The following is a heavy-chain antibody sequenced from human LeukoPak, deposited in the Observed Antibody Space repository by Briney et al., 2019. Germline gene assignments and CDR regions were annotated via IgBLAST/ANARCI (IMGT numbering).Heavy chain of an antibody. CDR3: ARDVSRRFYY. D-gene: IGHD3-3*01. Sequence: ASVKVSCNASGYTFPDYYMHWVRQAPGQGVEWMGWINPSSGATNYSQKFQGRFTVTRDMSISTAYMELSRLRSDDTAFYCGARDVSRRFYYWGQGTLVTVSS. CDR2: INPSSGAT. J-gene: IGHJ4*02. CDR1: GYTFPDYY. V-gene: IGHV1-2*02.